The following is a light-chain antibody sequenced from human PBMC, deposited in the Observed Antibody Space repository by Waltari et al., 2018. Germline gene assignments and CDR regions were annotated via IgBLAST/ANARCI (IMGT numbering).Light chain of an antibody. Sequence: QSALTQPASVSGSPGQSITISCTGTSTDVGGYNYVSWYQQHPGKAPKLLIFDINNRPSGISDRFSGSKSGNTASLTISGLQAEDEADYYCGSYRLGSTLEVFGGGTKLTVL. CDR3: GSYRLGSTLEV. V-gene: IGLV2-14*03. J-gene: IGLJ2*01. CDR2: DIN. CDR1: STDVGGYNY.